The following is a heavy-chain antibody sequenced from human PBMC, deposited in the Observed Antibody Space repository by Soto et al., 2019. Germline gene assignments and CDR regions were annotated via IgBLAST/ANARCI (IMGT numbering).Heavy chain of an antibody. V-gene: IGHV4-39*01. Sequence: QLQLQESGPGLVKPSETLSLTCTVSGGSISSRSYYWGWIRQPPGKGLEWIGSIYYSGSTYYNPSLKRQVTISADTPKNQFSLKLSSVTAADTAVYYCARAHMVVAATLTAFDIWGQGTMVTVSS. D-gene: IGHD2-15*01. J-gene: IGHJ3*02. CDR3: ARAHMVVAATLTAFDI. CDR2: IYYSGST. CDR1: GGSISSRSYY.